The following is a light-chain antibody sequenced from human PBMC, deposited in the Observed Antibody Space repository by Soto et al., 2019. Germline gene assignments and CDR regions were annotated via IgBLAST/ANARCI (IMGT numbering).Light chain of an antibody. CDR3: SSYTSSSTFNVV. Sequence: QSALTQPASVSGSPGQSITFSCTGTSSDVGGYNYVSWYQQHPGKAPKLMIYDVSNRPSGVSKRFSGSKSGNTASLTISGLQAEDEADYYCSSYTSSSTFNVVFGGGTKVTVL. CDR1: SSDVGGYNY. J-gene: IGLJ2*01. CDR2: DVS. V-gene: IGLV2-14*01.